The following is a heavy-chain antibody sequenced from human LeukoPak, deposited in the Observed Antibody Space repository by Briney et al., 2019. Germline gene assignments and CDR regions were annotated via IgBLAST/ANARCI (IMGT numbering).Heavy chain of an antibody. V-gene: IGHV3-21*01. CDR1: GFTFSSYS. Sequence: PGGSLRLSCAASGFTFSSYSMNWVRQAPGKGLEWVSSISSSSSYIYYADSVKGRFTISRDNAKNSLYLQMNSLRAEDTAVYYCARGRYCSSTSCLLGGYWGQGTLVTVSS. J-gene: IGHJ4*02. CDR3: ARGRYCSSTSCLLGGY. D-gene: IGHD2-2*01. CDR2: ISSSSSYI.